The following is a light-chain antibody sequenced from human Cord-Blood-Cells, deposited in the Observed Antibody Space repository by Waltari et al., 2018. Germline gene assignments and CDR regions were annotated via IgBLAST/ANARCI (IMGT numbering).Light chain of an antibody. CDR2: EGS. CDR3: CSYAGSSTYV. J-gene: IGLJ1*01. CDR1: SSDVGSYTL. V-gene: IGLV2-23*01. Sequence: QSALTQPASVSGSPGQSITISCTGTSSDVGSYTLVSWYQQHPGKAPKLMIYEGSKRPSGISNRFSGSKSCNTASLTISGLQAEDEADYYCCSYAGSSTYVFGTGTKVTVL.